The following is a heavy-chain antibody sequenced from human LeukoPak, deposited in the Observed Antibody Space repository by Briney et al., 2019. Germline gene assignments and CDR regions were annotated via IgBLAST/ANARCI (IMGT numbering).Heavy chain of an antibody. Sequence: GGSLRLSCAASGFTFDDYGMSWFRQAPGKGLEWVSGINWNGGSTGYADSVKGRFTISRDNAKNSLYLQMNSLRAEDTALYYCARVWDNCIYADHRGYYFDYWGQGTLVTVSS. CDR2: INWNGGST. CDR3: ARVWDNCIYADHRGYYFDY. J-gene: IGHJ4*02. D-gene: IGHD1-7*01. V-gene: IGHV3-20*04. CDR1: GFTFDDYG.